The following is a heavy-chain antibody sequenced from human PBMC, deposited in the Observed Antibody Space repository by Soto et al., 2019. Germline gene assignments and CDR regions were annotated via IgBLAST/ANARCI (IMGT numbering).Heavy chain of an antibody. CDR3: AGDWYSNSDYFDY. D-gene: IGHD4-4*01. Sequence: GGSLRLSCAASGFTFSDYYMSWIRQAPGKGLEWVSYISSSGSTIYYADSVKGRFTISRDNAKNSLYLQMNSLRAEDTAVYYCAGDWYSNSDYFDYWGQGTLLTVSS. J-gene: IGHJ4*02. CDR1: GFTFSDYY. V-gene: IGHV3-11*01. CDR2: ISSSGSTI.